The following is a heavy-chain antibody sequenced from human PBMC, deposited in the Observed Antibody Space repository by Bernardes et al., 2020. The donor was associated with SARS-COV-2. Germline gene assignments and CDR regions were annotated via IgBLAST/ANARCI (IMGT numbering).Heavy chain of an antibody. Sequence: ASVKVSCKSSGYTFTGYYMHWVRPAPGQGLEWMGWINPNSGGTNYAQKFQGRVTMTRDTSISTAYMELSRLRSDDTAVYYCASELEGYLNAFDIWGQGTMVTVSS. V-gene: IGHV1-2*02. CDR3: ASELEGYLNAFDI. CDR2: INPNSGGT. D-gene: IGHD1-1*01. J-gene: IGHJ3*02. CDR1: GYTFTGYY.